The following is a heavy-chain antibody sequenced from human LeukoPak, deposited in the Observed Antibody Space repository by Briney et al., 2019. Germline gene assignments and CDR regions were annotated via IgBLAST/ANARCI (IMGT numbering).Heavy chain of an antibody. D-gene: IGHD5-12*01. CDR2: ISPSGDST. Sequence: GGSLRLSCAASGFTFSSFAMSWVRQAPGRGLEWVSAISPSGDSTSFADSVKGRFTISRDNAKNSLYLQMNSLRAEDTAVYYCASYGYSGYDQVPGVVSYWGQGTLVTVSS. V-gene: IGHV3-23*01. CDR3: ASYGYSGYDQVPGVVSY. J-gene: IGHJ4*02. CDR1: GFTFSSFA.